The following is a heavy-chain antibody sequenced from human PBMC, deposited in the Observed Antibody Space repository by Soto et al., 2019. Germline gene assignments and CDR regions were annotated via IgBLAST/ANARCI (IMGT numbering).Heavy chain of an antibody. CDR1: GGSISSGGYY. CDR2: IYYSGST. V-gene: IGHV4-31*03. D-gene: IGHD6-6*01. CDR3: ARDVGSSVENYFDY. Sequence: KPSETLSLTCTVSGGSISSGGYYWSWIRQHPGKGLEWIGYIYYSGSTYYNPSLKSRVTISVDTSKNQFSLKLSSVTAADTAVYYCARDVGSSVENYFDYWGQGTLVTVSS. J-gene: IGHJ4*02.